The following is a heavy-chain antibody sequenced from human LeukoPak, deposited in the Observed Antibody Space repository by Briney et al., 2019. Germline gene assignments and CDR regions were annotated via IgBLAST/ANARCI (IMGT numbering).Heavy chain of an antibody. CDR3: ARFLAHGFGVAGRNWFDP. CDR2: IYYSGST. Sequence: PSETLSLTCTVSGYSISSGYYWGWIRQPPGKGLEWIGSIYYSGSTYYNPSLKSRVTISVDTSKNQFSLKLSSVTAADTAVYYCARFLAHGFGVAGRNWFDPWGQGTLVTVSS. V-gene: IGHV4-38-2*02. J-gene: IGHJ5*02. CDR1: GYSISSGYY. D-gene: IGHD6-19*01.